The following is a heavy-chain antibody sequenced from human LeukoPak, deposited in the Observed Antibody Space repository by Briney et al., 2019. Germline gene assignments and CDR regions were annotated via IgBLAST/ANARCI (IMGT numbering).Heavy chain of an antibody. CDR1: GFTFSNAW. Sequence: GGSLRLSCAASGFTFSNAWMNWVRQAPGKGLEWVGRIKSKTDGGTTDCAAPVKGRFTISRDDSKSIAYLQMNSLKTEDTAVYYCTRDRMITFGGVIANFDYWGQGTLVTVSS. CDR3: TRDRMITFGGVIANFDY. D-gene: IGHD3-16*02. J-gene: IGHJ4*02. V-gene: IGHV3-15*07. CDR2: IKSKTDGGTT.